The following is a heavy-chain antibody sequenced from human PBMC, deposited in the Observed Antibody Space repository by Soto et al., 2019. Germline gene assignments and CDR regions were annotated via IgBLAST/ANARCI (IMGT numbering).Heavy chain of an antibody. Sequence: QVQLQESGTGLVKPSETLSLTCTVSGCSISGVVHSWSWIRQPPGKVLEWIGHIFDSGSTYYNPSLKSRLTISVDTSKNQFSLRLSSVTAADTAVYYCAREIMPLTNDWYFDLWGRGTLVTVSS. CDR3: AREIMPLTNDWYFDL. CDR2: IFDSGST. D-gene: IGHD2-8*01. V-gene: IGHV4-30-4*01. J-gene: IGHJ2*01. CDR1: GCSISGVVHS.